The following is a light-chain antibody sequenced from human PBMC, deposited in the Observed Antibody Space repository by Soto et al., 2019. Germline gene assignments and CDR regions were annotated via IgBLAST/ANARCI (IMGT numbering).Light chain of an antibody. CDR2: AAS. CDR1: QDVGND. Sequence: IQMTQSPSSLSALAGDRATISCRASQDVGNDLGWYQQKPGKAPKLLIFAASTIQSGVSSRFSGSGSGTHIHRTISNLQPEDEATYCRHHDQSSPCTFGQGTKGAVK. J-gene: IGKJ1*01. CDR3: HHDQSSPCT. V-gene: IGKV1-6*01.